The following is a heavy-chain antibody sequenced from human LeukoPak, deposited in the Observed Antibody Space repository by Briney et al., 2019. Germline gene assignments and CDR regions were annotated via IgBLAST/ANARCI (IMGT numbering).Heavy chain of an antibody. CDR3: ARDYVDDIPMIKDY. CDR1: GYTFTSYH. J-gene: IGHJ4*02. Sequence: ASVKVSCKASGYTFTSYHMHWVRQAPGQGLEWMGKINLSGGSTTYAQKFQGRVTMTRDTSTSTVCMELSSLRSEDTAVYYCARDYVDDIPMIKDYWGQGTLVTVSS. D-gene: IGHD2-8*01. V-gene: IGHV1-46*01. CDR2: INLSGGST.